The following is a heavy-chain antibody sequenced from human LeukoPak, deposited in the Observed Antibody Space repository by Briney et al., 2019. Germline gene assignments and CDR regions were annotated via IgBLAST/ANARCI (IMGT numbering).Heavy chain of an antibody. D-gene: IGHD4-23*01. CDR1: GESSFSSYY. CDR3: ARAGGNSGDGYWFDP. J-gene: IGHJ5*02. CDR2: INHSGST. V-gene: IGHV4-34*01. Sequence: TSETLSLTCAVYGESSFSSYYWSWIRQTPGGALEWIGEINHSGSTNYNPSLKSRVTISVDTSKNQFSLKLSSVTAADTAVYYCARAGGNSGDGYWFDPWGQGTLVTVSS.